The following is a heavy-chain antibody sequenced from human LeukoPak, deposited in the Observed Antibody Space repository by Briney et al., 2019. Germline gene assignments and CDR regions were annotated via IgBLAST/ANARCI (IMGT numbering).Heavy chain of an antibody. D-gene: IGHD3-22*01. CDR1: GGTYSSYA. CDR3: ARGSTHYYDRNDY. Sequence: SVKVSCKASGGTYSSYAISWVRQAPGQGLEWMGRIIPIFGTANYAQKFQGRVTITTDESTSTAYMELSSLRSEDTSVYYCARGSTHYYDRNDYWGQGTLVTVSS. J-gene: IGHJ4*02. CDR2: IIPIFGTA. V-gene: IGHV1-69*05.